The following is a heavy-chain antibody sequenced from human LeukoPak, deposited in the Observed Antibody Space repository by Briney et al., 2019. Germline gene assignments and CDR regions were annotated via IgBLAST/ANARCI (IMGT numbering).Heavy chain of an antibody. V-gene: IGHV3-23*01. CDR3: ARTGGTQAGNY. CDR2: ISATGGTT. CDR1: GFTFSSYG. J-gene: IGHJ4*02. Sequence: GGSLRLSCAASGFTFSSYGMSWVRQAPGKGLEWVSAISATGGTTYYADSVKGRFTISRDNSKNTLYLQMNSLRAEDTAVYYCARTGGTQAGNYWGQGTLVTVSS. D-gene: IGHD6-19*01.